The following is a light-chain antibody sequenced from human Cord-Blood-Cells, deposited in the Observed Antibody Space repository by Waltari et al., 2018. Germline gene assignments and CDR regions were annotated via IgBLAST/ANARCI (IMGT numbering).Light chain of an antibody. CDR1: SSDGGSYNL. CDR3: CSYAGSSTSV. Sequence: QSALTQPASASGSPGQSITMSCTGTSSDGGSYNLGSWYQQHPGKAPKLMIYEGSKRPSGVSNRFSGSKSGNTASLTISGLQAEDEADYYCCSYAGSSTSVFGGGTKLTVL. J-gene: IGLJ2*01. CDR2: EGS. V-gene: IGLV2-23*01.